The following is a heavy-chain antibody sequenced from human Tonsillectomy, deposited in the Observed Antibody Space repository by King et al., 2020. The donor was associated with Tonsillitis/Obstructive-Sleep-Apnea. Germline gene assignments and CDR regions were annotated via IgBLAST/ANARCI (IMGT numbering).Heavy chain of an antibody. CDR3: ARKYSSSSGRSYDY. V-gene: IGHV3-74*01. CDR2: IHSDGSST. J-gene: IGHJ4*02. D-gene: IGHD6-6*01. Sequence: VQLVESGGGLVQPGGSLRLSCAASGFTFSSYWMHWVRQAPGKGLVWVSRIHSDGSSTNYADSGKGRFTVSRDNAKNTAYLQMNSLRAEDTAVYYCARKYSSSSGRSYDYWGQGTLVTVSS. CDR1: GFTFSSYW.